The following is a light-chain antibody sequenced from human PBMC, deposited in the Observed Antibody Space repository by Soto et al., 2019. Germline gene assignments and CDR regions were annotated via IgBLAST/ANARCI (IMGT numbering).Light chain of an antibody. Sequence: DIQTTQSPSTLSASLVPGVTKCCRASQSISVWLAWYQQKAGKAPNLLIYKASRLESGVPSRFSGSGSETEFTLTISGLQPGDSATYYCQQYNSYSPTFGQGTKVDIK. CDR2: KAS. J-gene: IGKJ1*01. V-gene: IGKV1-5*03. CDR1: QSISVW. CDR3: QQYNSYSPT.